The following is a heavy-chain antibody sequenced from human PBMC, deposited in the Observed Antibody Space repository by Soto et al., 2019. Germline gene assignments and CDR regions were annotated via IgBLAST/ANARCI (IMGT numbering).Heavy chain of an antibody. CDR1: NDSISSSY. V-gene: IGHV4-59*01. J-gene: IGHJ3*01. D-gene: IGHD3-9*01. CDR2: IYYSGST. CDR3: ARLYPYYDILYGYQINGFAF. Sequence: TLSVDCTITNDSISSSYCRRIRQSTRKGLEWIGYIYYSGSTNYNASLKSRVTISVDTSKNQFSLKLSSVTAADTALFFCARLYPYYDILYGYQINGFAFWGQGTMVTIS.